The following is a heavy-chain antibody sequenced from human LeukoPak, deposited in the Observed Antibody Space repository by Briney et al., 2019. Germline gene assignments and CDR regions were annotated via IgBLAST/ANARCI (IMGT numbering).Heavy chain of an antibody. V-gene: IGHV4-39*01. Sequence: PSETPSLTCTVSGGSISSSSYYWGWIRQPPGKGLEWIGSVYYSGSTYYNPSLKSRVTISVDTSKNQFSLKLSSVTAADTAVYYCARHKTWIQLPYYFDYWGQGTLVTVSS. CDR3: ARHKTWIQLPYYFDY. CDR2: VYYSGST. J-gene: IGHJ4*02. CDR1: GGSISSSSYY. D-gene: IGHD5-18*01.